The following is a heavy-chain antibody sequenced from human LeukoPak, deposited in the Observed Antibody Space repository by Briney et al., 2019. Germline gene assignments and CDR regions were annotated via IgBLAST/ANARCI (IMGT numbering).Heavy chain of an antibody. CDR3: TRQTSRSSWSNNWFDP. Sequence: SETLSLTCTVSGGSISSYYWSWIRQPPGKGLEWIGYIYYSGRTNYTPSLKSRVTISVDTSKNQFSLKLSSVTAADTAVYYCTRQTSRSSWSNNWFDPWGQGTLVTVSS. J-gene: IGHJ5*02. D-gene: IGHD6-13*01. CDR2: IYYSGRT. CDR1: GGSISSYY. V-gene: IGHV4-59*08.